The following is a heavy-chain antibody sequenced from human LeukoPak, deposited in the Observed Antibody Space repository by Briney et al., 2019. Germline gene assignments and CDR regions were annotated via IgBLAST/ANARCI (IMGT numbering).Heavy chain of an antibody. CDR2: IYYSGST. V-gene: IGHV4-59*01. D-gene: IGHD4-11*01. CDR1: GVSISSYY. Sequence: ASETLSLTCTVSGVSISSYYWSWIRQPPGKGLEWIGYIYYSGSTNYNPSLKSRVTISVDTSKNQFSLKLSSVTAADTAVYYCARGYDYRLSPFDYRGQGTLVTVSS. CDR3: ARGYDYRLSPFDY. J-gene: IGHJ4*02.